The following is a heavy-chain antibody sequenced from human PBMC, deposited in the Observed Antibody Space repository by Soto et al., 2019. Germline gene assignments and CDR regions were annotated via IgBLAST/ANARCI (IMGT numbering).Heavy chain of an antibody. J-gene: IGHJ6*02. CDR1: GFTFSSYA. V-gene: IGHV3-64D*08. CDR2: ISSNGGST. D-gene: IGHD6-6*01. Sequence: WGSLRLSCSASGFTFSSYAMHWVRQAPGKGLEYVSAISSNGGSTYYADSVKGRFTISRDNSKNTLYLQMSSLRAEDTAVYYCVKGQYSSSAEGYYYYYGMDVWGQGTTVTVS. CDR3: VKGQYSSSAEGYYYYYGMDV.